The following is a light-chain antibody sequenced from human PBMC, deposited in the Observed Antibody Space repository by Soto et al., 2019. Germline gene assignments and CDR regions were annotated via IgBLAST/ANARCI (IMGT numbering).Light chain of an antibody. Sequence: IQLTQSPSFLSASVEDRVTISCRASYDISSSLAWYQQEPGKAPKLLIYDASSLESGVPSRFSGSGFGTEFTLTISSLQPDDFATYYCQQYSTFLLTFGPGTTVDIK. V-gene: IGKV1-13*02. J-gene: IGKJ3*01. CDR1: YDISSS. CDR3: QQYSTFLLT. CDR2: DAS.